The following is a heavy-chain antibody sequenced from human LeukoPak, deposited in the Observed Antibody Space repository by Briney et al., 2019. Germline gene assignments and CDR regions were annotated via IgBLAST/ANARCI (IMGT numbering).Heavy chain of an antibody. V-gene: IGHV3-21*01. CDR1: GFTFSSYS. CDR3: AGGPQYTGSFPY. Sequence: GGSLRLSCAASGFTFSSYSMNWVRQAPGKGLEWVSSISSSSSYIYYADSVKGRFTISRDNAKNALYLQMNNLGADDTAVYFCAGGPQYTGSFPYWGQGTLVAVSS. CDR2: ISSSSSYI. D-gene: IGHD1-26*01. J-gene: IGHJ4*02.